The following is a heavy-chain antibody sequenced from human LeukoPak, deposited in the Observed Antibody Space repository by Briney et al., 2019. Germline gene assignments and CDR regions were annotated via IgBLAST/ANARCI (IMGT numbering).Heavy chain of an antibody. V-gene: IGHV3-21*01. CDR2: ISSSSSYI. CDR3: ARDPLSSSSFDL. CDR1: GFTFDDYG. J-gene: IGHJ4*02. Sequence: GGSLRLSCAASGFTFDDYGMSWVRQAPGKGLEWVSSISSSSSYIYYADSVKGRFTISRDNAKNSLYLQMNSLRAEDTAVYYCARDPLSSSSFDLWGQGTLVTVSS. D-gene: IGHD6-13*01.